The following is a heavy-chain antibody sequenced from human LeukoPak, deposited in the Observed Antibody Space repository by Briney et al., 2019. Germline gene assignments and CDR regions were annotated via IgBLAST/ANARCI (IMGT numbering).Heavy chain of an antibody. J-gene: IGHJ4*02. V-gene: IGHV3-30-3*01. CDR1: GFTVSSNY. D-gene: IGHD5-18*01. Sequence: GGSLRLSCAASGFTVSSNYMSWVRQAPGKGLEWVAVISYDGSNKYYADSVKGRFTISRDNSKNTLYLQMNSLRAEDTAVYYCARSERGYSYGFSLLDYWGQGTLVTVSS. CDR3: ARSERGYSYGFSLLDY. CDR2: ISYDGSNK.